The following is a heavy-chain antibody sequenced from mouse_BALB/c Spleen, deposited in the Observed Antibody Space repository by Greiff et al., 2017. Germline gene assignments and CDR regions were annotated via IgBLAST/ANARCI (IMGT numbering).Heavy chain of an antibody. Sequence: QVQLQQSGAELAKPGASVKMSCKASGYTFTSYWMHWVKQRPGQGLEWIGYINPSTGYTEYNQKFKDKATLTADKSSSTAYMQLSSLTSEDSAVYYCARSEYYRYDGYWGQGTTLTVSS. J-gene: IGHJ2*01. CDR1: GYTFTSYW. D-gene: IGHD2-14*01. V-gene: IGHV1-7*01. CDR2: INPSTGYT. CDR3: ARSEYYRYDGY.